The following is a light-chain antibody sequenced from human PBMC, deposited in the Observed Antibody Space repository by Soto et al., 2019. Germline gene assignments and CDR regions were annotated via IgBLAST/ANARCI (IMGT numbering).Light chain of an antibody. Sequence: DIQMTQFPSALSASVGDRVTITCRASQNVNNWLAWDQHKPGKAPQLLIYDASVLETGVPSRFSGSGSGTEFTLAISGLQSDDFATYSCQQYNTYWKFGPGTKVDIK. CDR2: DAS. CDR3: QQYNTYWK. V-gene: IGKV1-5*01. J-gene: IGKJ1*01. CDR1: QNVNNW.